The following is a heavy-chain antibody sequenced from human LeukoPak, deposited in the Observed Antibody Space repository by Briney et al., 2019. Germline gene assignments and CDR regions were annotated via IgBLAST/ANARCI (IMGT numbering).Heavy chain of an antibody. V-gene: IGHV3-23*01. CDR3: AKDRRLRAYYGMDV. CDR2: ISGSGGST. Sequence: GGSLRLSCAASGFTFSSYAMSWVRQAPGKGLEWVSAISGSGGSTYYADSVKGRFTISRDNSKNTLYLQMNSLRAEDTAVDYCAKDRRLRAYYGMDVWGQGTTVTVS. J-gene: IGHJ6*02. CDR1: GFTFSSYA.